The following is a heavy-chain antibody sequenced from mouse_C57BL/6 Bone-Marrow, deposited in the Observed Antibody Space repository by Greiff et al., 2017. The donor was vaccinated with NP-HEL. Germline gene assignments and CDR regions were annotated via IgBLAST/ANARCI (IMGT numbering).Heavy chain of an antibody. CDR3: ARDGSSPYGYFDV. D-gene: IGHD1-1*01. Sequence: DVKLVESEGGLVQPGSSMKLSCTASGFTFSDYYMAWVRQVPETGLEWVANINYDGSSTYYLDSLKSRFIISRDNAKNILYLQMSSLKSEDTATYYCARDGSSPYGYFDVWGTGTTVTVSS. CDR1: GFTFSDYY. J-gene: IGHJ1*03. CDR2: INYDGSST. V-gene: IGHV5-16*01.